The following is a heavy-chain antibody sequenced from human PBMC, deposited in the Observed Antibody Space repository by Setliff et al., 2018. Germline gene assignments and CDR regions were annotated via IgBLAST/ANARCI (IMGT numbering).Heavy chain of an antibody. CDR3: ARALAYYYMDV. Sequence: GSLRLSCAASGFTFSSYWMYWVRQAPGKGLVWVSRINRDGSYTVYADSVEGRFTISRDNAKTTLYLQMNSLGAEDTAVYYCARALAYYYMDVWGKGTTVTVSS. J-gene: IGHJ6*03. V-gene: IGHV3-74*01. CDR2: INRDGSYT. CDR1: GFTFSSYW.